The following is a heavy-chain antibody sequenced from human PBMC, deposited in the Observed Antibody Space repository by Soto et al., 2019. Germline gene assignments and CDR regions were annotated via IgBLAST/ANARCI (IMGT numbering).Heavy chain of an antibody. Sequence: QVQLVQSGAEVKKPGASVKVSCKASGYTFTSYDINWVRQATGQGLEWMGWMNPNSGNTGYAQKFQGRVTMTRNTXXSTAYMELSSLRSEDTAVYYCARNSAYGDYANFDYWGQGTLVTVSS. V-gene: IGHV1-8*01. CDR2: MNPNSGNT. D-gene: IGHD4-17*01. J-gene: IGHJ4*02. CDR1: GYTFTSYD. CDR3: ARNSAYGDYANFDY.